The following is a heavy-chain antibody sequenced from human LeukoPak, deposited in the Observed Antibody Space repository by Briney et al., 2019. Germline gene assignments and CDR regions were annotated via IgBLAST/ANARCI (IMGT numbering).Heavy chain of an antibody. CDR2: INWKGGSI. CDR1: GFTFDDYD. D-gene: IGHD6-13*01. CDR3: PRDLLPAAGEYYFDY. J-gene: IGHJ4*02. V-gene: IGHV3-20*04. Sequence: GGSLRLSCAASGFTFDDYDMSWVRQAPGKGLEWVSNINWKGGSIGYADSVKGRFIISRDNARNSLYLQMNSLRAEDTAVYYCPRDLLPAAGEYYFDYWGQGTLVTVSS.